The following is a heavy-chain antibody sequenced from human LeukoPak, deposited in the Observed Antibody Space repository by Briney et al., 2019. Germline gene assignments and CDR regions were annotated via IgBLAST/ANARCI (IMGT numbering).Heavy chain of an antibody. V-gene: IGHV3-30*02. CDR3: VVITQA. D-gene: IGHD2/OR15-2a*01. J-gene: IGHJ5*02. Sequence: PGGSLRLSCAASGFIFSSFGMHWVRQAPGKGLEWVAFIRYDGSNKYYADSVKGRFTISRNNSKNTLYQQMNSLSAEDTAVYYCVVITQAWGQGTLVTVSS. CDR2: IRYDGSNK. CDR1: GFIFSSFG.